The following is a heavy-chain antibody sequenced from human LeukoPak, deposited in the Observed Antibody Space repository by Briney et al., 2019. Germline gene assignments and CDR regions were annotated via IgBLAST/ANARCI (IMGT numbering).Heavy chain of an antibody. Sequence: GASVKVSCKASGYTFTSYYMHWVRQAPGQGLEWMGIVNPSGGSTSYAQKFQGRVTMTRDTSTSTVYMELSSLRSEDTAVYHCARDFADYVWGSYRSPPRYYFDYWGQGTLVTVSS. J-gene: IGHJ4*02. V-gene: IGHV1-46*01. CDR1: GYTFTSYY. CDR2: VNPSGGST. D-gene: IGHD3-16*02. CDR3: ARDFADYVWGSYRSPPRYYFDY.